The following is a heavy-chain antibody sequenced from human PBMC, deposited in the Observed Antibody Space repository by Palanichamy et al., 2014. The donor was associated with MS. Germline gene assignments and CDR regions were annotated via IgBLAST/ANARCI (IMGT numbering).Heavy chain of an antibody. CDR3: ATKRVPAHPPYFDQ. D-gene: IGHD2-2*01. V-gene: IGHV3-53*01. Sequence: EEQLVESGGGLIQPGGSLRLSCAVSGFSVRTNYLSWVRQAPGKGLEWVSVIYSGGETYHADPVKGRFTISRDNSRNTLYLQMNSLRADDTAIYYCATKRVPAHPPYFDQWGQGTLVIVSS. CDR1: GFSVRTNY. CDR2: IYSGGET. J-gene: IGHJ4*02.